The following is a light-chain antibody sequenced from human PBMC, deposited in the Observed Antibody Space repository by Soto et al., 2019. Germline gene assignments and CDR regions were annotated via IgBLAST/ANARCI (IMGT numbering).Light chain of an antibody. CDR1: QSVSNN. Sequence: EIVMTQSPGTLSLSPGERATLSCRASQSVSNNYLAWYQQKPGQAPRLLIYGASTRATGIPARFSGSGSGTEFTLTIRSLQSEDFAVYYCQQYNNWPRTFGQGTKVDIK. J-gene: IGKJ1*01. CDR2: GAS. CDR3: QQYNNWPRT. V-gene: IGKV3-15*01.